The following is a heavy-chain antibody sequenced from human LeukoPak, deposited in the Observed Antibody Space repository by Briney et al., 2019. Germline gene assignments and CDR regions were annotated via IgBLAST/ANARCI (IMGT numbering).Heavy chain of an antibody. J-gene: IGHJ4*02. D-gene: IGHD6-19*01. Sequence: GASVKVSCKASGYTFTSYGISWVRQAPGQGLEWMGWINPNSGGTNYAQKFQGRVTMTRDTSISTAYMELSRLRSDDTAVYYCARVIAVAGMGGLGYWGQGTLVTVSS. CDR2: INPNSGGT. V-gene: IGHV1-2*02. CDR1: GYTFTSYG. CDR3: ARVIAVAGMGGLGY.